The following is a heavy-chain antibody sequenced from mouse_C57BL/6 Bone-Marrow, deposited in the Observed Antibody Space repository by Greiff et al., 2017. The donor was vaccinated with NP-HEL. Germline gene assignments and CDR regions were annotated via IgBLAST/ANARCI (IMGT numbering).Heavy chain of an antibody. Sequence: QVQLKESGAELVRPGTSVKVSCKASGYAFTNYLIEWVKQRPGQGLEWIGVINPGSGGTNYNEKFKGKATLTADKSSSTAYMQLSSLTSEDSAIYFCARERDYYGSSSPYWYVDVWGTGTTVTVSS. CDR2: INPGSGGT. J-gene: IGHJ1*03. CDR3: ARERDYYGSSSPYWYVDV. CDR1: GYAFTNYL. D-gene: IGHD1-1*01. V-gene: IGHV1-54*01.